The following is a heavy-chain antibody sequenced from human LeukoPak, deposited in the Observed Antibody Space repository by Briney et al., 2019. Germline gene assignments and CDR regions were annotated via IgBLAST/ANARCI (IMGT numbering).Heavy chain of an antibody. J-gene: IGHJ6*03. V-gene: IGHV1-8*03. CDR2: MNPNSGNT. CDR1: GYTFTSYD. D-gene: IGHD6-6*01. Sequence: GASVKVSCKASGYTFTSYDINWVRQATGQGLEWMGWMNPNSGNTGYAQKFQGRVTITRNTSISTAYMELSSPRSEDTAVYYCARVDGIAARRGGYYYYYMDVWGKGTTVTVSS. CDR3: ARVDGIAARRGGYYYYYMDV.